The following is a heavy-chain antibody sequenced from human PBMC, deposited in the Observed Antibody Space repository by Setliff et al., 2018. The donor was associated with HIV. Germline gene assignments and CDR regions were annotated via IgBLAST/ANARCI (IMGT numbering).Heavy chain of an antibody. V-gene: IGHV3-74*01. Sequence: GSLRLSCAASGFTFSSYWMHWVRQAPGKGLVWVSRINSDGRSTSYADSVKGRFTISRDNAKNTLYLQMNSLRAEDTAVYYCARGRTMVRGVISYYYYYMDVWGKGTTVTVSS. CDR3: ARGRTMVRGVISYYYYYMDV. D-gene: IGHD3-10*01. CDR1: GFTFSSYW. J-gene: IGHJ6*03. CDR2: INSDGRST.